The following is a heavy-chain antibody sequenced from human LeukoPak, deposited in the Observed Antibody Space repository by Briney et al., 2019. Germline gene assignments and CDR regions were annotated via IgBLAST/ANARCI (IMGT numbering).Heavy chain of an antibody. CDR2: IIPILGIA. Sequence: SVTVSFKASGGTFISYAISWVRQAPGQGPAWMGRIIPILGIANYAQKFQGRVTITADKSTSTAYMELSSLRSEDTAVYYCARGYDSSGYYSFDYWGQGTLVTVSS. D-gene: IGHD3-22*01. CDR1: GGTFISYA. V-gene: IGHV1-69*04. J-gene: IGHJ4*02. CDR3: ARGYDSSGYYSFDY.